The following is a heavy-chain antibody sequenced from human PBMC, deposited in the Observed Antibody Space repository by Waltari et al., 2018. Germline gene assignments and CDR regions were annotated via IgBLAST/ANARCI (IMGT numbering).Heavy chain of an antibody. V-gene: IGHV4-34*01. CDR1: GGSVSGYY. Sequence: QVQLQQWGAGLLKPSETLSLTCAVYGGSVSGYYWSWISQPQGKGLAWIGEINHSGSTNYNPSLKSRVTISVDTSKNQFSLKLSSVTAADTAVYYCARRPGYGSGSRWGYYYYYMDVWGKGTTVTVSS. J-gene: IGHJ6*03. D-gene: IGHD3-10*01. CDR3: ARRPGYGSGSRWGYYYYYMDV. CDR2: INHSGST.